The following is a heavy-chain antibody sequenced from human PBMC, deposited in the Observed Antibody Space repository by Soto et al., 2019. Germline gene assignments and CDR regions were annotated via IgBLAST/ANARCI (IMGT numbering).Heavy chain of an antibody. CDR1: GFTFSSYW. D-gene: IGHD1-26*01. Sequence: GGSLRLSCAASGFTFSSYWMSWVRQAPGKGLEWVANIKQDGSEKYYVDSVKGRFTISRDNAKNSLYLQMNSLRAEDTAVYYCARDGVGAHLGDYFDYWGQGTLVTVSS. J-gene: IGHJ4*02. CDR2: IKQDGSEK. CDR3: ARDGVGAHLGDYFDY. V-gene: IGHV3-7*05.